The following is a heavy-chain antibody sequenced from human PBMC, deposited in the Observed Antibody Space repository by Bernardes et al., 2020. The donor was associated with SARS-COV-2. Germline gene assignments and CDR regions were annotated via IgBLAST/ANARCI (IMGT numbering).Heavy chain of an antibody. CDR3: AKGGGNQWVTGGEFDT. Sequence: GGSLRLSCEASGFTFGNYAMNWVRQAPGKGLEWVSGLSYSGGSQFYADSVKGRFVISRDNSRNTLFLQMNSLTGDDTARYFCAKGGGNQWVTGGEFDTWGPGIQVTVSS. J-gene: IGHJ4*02. D-gene: IGHD1-26*01. CDR2: LSYSGGSQ. V-gene: IGHV3-23*01. CDR1: GFTFGNYA.